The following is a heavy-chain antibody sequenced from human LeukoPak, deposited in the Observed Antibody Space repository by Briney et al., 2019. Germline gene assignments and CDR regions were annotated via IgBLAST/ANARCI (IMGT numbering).Heavy chain of an antibody. Sequence: PGGSLRLSCAASGFSFSDYYMSWIRQAPGKGLEWISYISTSGSTIYHADSVKGRFTISRDNAKNSLYLQMNSLRAEDTAVYCCARVNGEFDYWGQGTLVIVSS. CDR3: ARVNGEFDY. CDR2: ISTSGSTI. D-gene: IGHD2-8*01. CDR1: GFSFSDYY. J-gene: IGHJ4*02. V-gene: IGHV3-11*04.